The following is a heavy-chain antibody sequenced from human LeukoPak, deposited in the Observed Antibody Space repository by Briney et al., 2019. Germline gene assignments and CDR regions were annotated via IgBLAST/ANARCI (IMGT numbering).Heavy chain of an antibody. V-gene: IGHV4-39*01. CDR2: IYYIVST. CDR3: ARHRTIYYDNGGYWV. CDR1: GGSIRSRSYY. D-gene: IGHD3-22*01. J-gene: IGHJ4*02. Sequence: SETLSLTCTVSGGSIRSRSYYCGWIRQPPGKGLDCIWRIYYIVSTYYNPARKSRFTISVDTSKKQFFLKLSSVTDADTAVYYCARHRTIYYDNGGYWVWGQGTLVTVSS.